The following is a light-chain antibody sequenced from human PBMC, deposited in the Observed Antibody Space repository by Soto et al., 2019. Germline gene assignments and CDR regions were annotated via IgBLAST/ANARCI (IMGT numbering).Light chain of an antibody. J-gene: IGKJ1*01. CDR1: QSISSW. Sequence: DIQMTQSPSTLSASVGDRVTFTCRASQSISSWLARYQQKPGKAPKLLIYKASSLEGGVRSGFSGSGSRAEFPLTISSLQPADCATYYCQQYNCFTWLFGQGTKGEIK. CDR2: KAS. V-gene: IGKV1-5*03. CDR3: QQYNCFTWL.